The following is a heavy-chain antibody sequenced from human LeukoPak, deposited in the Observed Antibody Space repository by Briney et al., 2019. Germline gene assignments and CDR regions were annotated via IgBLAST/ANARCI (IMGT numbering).Heavy chain of an antibody. CDR2: ISGSGGST. D-gene: IGHD5-18*01. V-gene: IGHV3-23*01. Sequence: GGSLRLSCAASGLTFSSYVMGWVRQAPGKGLEWVSAISGSGGSTYYADSVKGRFTISRDNSKNTLYLQMNSLRAEDTAVYYCAKVLVDTGYYSYYMDVWGKGTTVTVSS. CDR3: AKVLVDTGYYSYYMDV. J-gene: IGHJ6*03. CDR1: GLTFSSYV.